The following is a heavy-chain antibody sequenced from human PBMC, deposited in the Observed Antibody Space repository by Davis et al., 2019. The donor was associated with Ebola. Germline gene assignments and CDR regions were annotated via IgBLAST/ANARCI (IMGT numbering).Heavy chain of an antibody. CDR1: GGSISTGDW. J-gene: IGHJ5*02. CDR2: IFHSGTA. V-gene: IGHV4-4*02. Sequence: SETLSLTCAVSGGSISTGDWWSWVRQPPGKGLEWIGEIFHSGTANYNPSLKSRVTLSVDKSKNQFSLTLTSVTAADTAVYYCARSSGGGFNSFDPWGRGTLVTISS. CDR3: ARSSGGGFNSFDP. D-gene: IGHD2-15*01.